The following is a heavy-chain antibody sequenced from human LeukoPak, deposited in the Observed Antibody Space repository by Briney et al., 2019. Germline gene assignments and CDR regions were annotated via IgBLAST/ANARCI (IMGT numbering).Heavy chain of an antibody. J-gene: IGHJ4*02. Sequence: GRSLRLSCAASGFTFSSYGMHWVRQAPGKGLEWEAVISYDGSNKYYADSVKGRFTISRDNSKNTLYLQMNSLRAEDTAVYYCAKDAFDSSGYYYLDYWGQGTLVTVSS. CDR1: GFTFSSYG. CDR2: ISYDGSNK. D-gene: IGHD3-22*01. V-gene: IGHV3-30*18. CDR3: AKDAFDSSGYYYLDY.